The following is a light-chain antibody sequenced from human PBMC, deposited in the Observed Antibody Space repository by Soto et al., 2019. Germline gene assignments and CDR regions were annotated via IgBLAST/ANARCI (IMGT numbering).Light chain of an antibody. J-gene: IGKJ1*01. CDR1: QSVLYSSNKKKY. V-gene: IGKV4-1*01. Sequence: DIVMTQSPDSLAVSLGERATINCKSSQSVLYSSNKKKYLAWYQQKSGQSPKVLIYWASTRESGVPDRFSGSGSGTDFTLTISSLQAEDAAVDYCQQSYSTPRTFGQGTKVEIK. CDR2: WAS. CDR3: QQSYSTPRT.